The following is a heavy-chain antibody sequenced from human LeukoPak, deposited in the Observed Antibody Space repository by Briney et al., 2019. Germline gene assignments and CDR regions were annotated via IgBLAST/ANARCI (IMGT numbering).Heavy chain of an antibody. CDR3: AREPYDSSGTFDY. V-gene: IGHV4-61*01. D-gene: IGHD3-22*01. Sequence: PSETLSLTCAVSGYSISSGYYWGWIRQPPGKGLEWIGYIYYSGSTNYNSSLKSRVTISVDTSKNQFSLKLSSVTAADTAVYYCAREPYDSSGTFDYWGQGTLVTVSS. CDR1: GYSISSGYY. J-gene: IGHJ4*02. CDR2: IYYSGST.